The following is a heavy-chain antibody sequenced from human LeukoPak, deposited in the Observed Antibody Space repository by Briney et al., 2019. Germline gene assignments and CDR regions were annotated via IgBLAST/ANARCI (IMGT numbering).Heavy chain of an antibody. J-gene: IGHJ4*02. V-gene: IGHV3-7*01. CDR1: GFTFSRYW. Sequence: TGGSLRLSCTGSGFTFSRYWMTWVRQAPGKGLEWMANIKPDGRLENYVDSAKGRFSISRDNAKESLFLQMNSLRAEDTAVYYCVRVGFSDEGFDHWGQGTLVTVSS. CDR3: VRVGFSDEGFDH. D-gene: IGHD2-21*01. CDR2: IKPDGRLE.